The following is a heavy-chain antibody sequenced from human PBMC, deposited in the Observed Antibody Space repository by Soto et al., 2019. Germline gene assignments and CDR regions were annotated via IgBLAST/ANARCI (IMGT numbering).Heavy chain of an antibody. D-gene: IGHD6-19*01. Sequence: SETLSLTCTVSGGSISSSSYYWGWIRQPPGKGLEWIGSIYYSGSTYYNPSLKSRVTISVDTSKNQFSLKLSSVTAADTAVYYCARTTTYSSGWYNWFDPWGQGTLVTVSS. CDR2: IYYSGST. CDR3: ARTTTYSSGWYNWFDP. V-gene: IGHV4-39*01. CDR1: GGSISSSSYY. J-gene: IGHJ5*02.